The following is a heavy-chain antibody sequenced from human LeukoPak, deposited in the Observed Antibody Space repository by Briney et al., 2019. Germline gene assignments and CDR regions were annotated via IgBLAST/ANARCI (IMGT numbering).Heavy chain of an antibody. CDR3: ARVGYSGWNLEY. V-gene: IGHV3-33*01. J-gene: IGHJ4*02. D-gene: IGHD5-12*01. CDR1: GFTFSSYG. CDR2: IWYDGSNK. Sequence: GGPLRLSCAASGFTFSSYGMHWVRQAPGKGLEWVAVIWYDGSNKYYADSVKGRFTISRDNSKNTLYLQMNSLRDEDTAVYYCARVGYSGWNLEYWGQGTLVTVSS.